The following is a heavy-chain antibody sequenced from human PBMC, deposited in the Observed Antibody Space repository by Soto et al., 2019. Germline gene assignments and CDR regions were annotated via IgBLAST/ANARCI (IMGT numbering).Heavy chain of an antibody. CDR1: GGSIRSYY. CDR3: ARSLYSYAPYYFHP. D-gene: IGHD5-18*01. J-gene: IGHJ4*02. CDR2: IFYNGST. V-gene: IGHV4-59*01. Sequence: SETLSLTCTVSGGSIRSYYWAWIRQLPGKGLEWIGYIFYNGSTNYNLSLKSRVTMSADSSKNQFYLSLTSVTAADTAMYYCARSLYSYAPYYFHPWGQGTLVTVSS.